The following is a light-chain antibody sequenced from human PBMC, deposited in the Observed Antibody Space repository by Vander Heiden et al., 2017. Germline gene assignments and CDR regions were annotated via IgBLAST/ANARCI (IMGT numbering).Light chain of an antibody. Sequence: DLQMTQPPSSLSASVGDRVTITCRASQSVTSFLKLYQQKPGQAPKLLIYAASSLHTGVPSRFSGSGSGTDFSLTIRSLQPEDFATYYCQQNYIVPVTFGPGTKVDMK. CDR1: QSVTSF. V-gene: IGKV1-39*01. CDR3: QQNYIVPVT. CDR2: AAS. J-gene: IGKJ3*01.